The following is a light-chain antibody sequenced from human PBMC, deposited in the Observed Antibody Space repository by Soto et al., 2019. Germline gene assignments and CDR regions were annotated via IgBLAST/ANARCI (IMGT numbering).Light chain of an antibody. CDR2: GAS. CDR1: QSVNSF. J-gene: IGKJ4*01. Sequence: EIVMTQSPATLSVSPGERATLSCRASQSVNSFLAWYQQRPGQAPRLLIYGASTRATGITARFSGSGSGTEFTLTISSLQSEDFAVYYCQQYNNWPLAFGGGTKVEIK. V-gene: IGKV3-15*01. CDR3: QQYNNWPLA.